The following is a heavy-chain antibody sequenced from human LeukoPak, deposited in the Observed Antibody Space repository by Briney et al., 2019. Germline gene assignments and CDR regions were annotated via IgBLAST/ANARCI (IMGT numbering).Heavy chain of an antibody. V-gene: IGHV4-34*01. CDR3: ARDLSDYYGSGSYRPIDAFDI. D-gene: IGHD3-10*01. J-gene: IGHJ3*02. CDR2: INHSGSP. Sequence: SETLSLTCAVYGGSFSGYYWSWIRQPPGKGLEWIGEINHSGSPNYNPSLKSRVTISIDTSKNQFSLELSPVTAADTAVYYCARDLSDYYGSGSYRPIDAFDIWGQGTMVTVSS. CDR1: GGSFSGYY.